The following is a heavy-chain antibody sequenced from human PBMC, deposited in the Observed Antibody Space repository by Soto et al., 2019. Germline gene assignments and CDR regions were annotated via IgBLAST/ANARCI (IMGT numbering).Heavy chain of an antibody. D-gene: IGHD3-16*02. J-gene: IGHJ4*02. CDR2: ISYDGSDQ. V-gene: IGHV3-30*18. CDR3: AKALGELSPESYDY. CDR1: GFTFSYYG. Sequence: QVQLVESGGGVVQPGRSLRLSCAASGFTFSYYGMHWVRQAPGKGLEWVAMISYDGSDQYYADSVRGRFTISRDNSKNTLNLQMISLRGDDTAVYYCAKALGELSPESYDYWGQGTLITVS.